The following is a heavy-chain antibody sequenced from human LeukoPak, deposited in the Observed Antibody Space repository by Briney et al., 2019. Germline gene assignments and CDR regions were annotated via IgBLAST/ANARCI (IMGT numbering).Heavy chain of an antibody. CDR2: MNPNSGNT. V-gene: IGHV1-8*01. Sequence: ASVKVSCKASGYTFTSYDINWVRQATGQGLEWMGWMNPNSGNTGYAQKFQGRVTMTRNTSISTAYIELSSLRSEDTAVYYCARGVNSQGTAMVLFDSWGQGSLVTVSA. CDR1: GYTFTSYD. J-gene: IGHJ4*02. D-gene: IGHD5-18*01. CDR3: ARGVNSQGTAMVLFDS.